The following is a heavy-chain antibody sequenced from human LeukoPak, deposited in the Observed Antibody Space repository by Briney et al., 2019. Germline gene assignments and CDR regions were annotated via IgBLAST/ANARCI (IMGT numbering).Heavy chain of an antibody. CDR2: ISYDGSNK. J-gene: IGHJ4*02. CDR1: GFTFSSYG. CDR3: ARGPIAAASTGNRNEDY. V-gene: IGHV3-30*03. D-gene: IGHD6-13*01. Sequence: GGSLRLSCAASGFTFSSYGMHWVRQAPGKGLEWVAVISYDGSNKYYADSVKGRFTISRDNSKNTLYLQMNSLRAEDTAVYYCARGPIAAASTGNRNEDYWGQGTLVTVSS.